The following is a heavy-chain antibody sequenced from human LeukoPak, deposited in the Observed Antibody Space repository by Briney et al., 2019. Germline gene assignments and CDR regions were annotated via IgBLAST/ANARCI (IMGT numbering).Heavy chain of an antibody. CDR1: GFTFSSYS. Sequence: PGGSLRLSCAASGFTFSSYSMNWVRQAPGKGLEWVSSISSSSSYIYYADSVKGRFTISRDNAKNSLYPQMNSLRAEDTAVYYCASPPLYSSSPLDYWGQGTLVTVSS. CDR2: ISSSSSYI. V-gene: IGHV3-21*01. J-gene: IGHJ4*02. CDR3: ASPPLYSSSPLDY. D-gene: IGHD6-6*01.